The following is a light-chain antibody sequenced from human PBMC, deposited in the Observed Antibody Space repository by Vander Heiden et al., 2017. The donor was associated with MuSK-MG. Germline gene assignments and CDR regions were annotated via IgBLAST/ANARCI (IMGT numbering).Light chain of an antibody. Sequence: QSVPTPPPSASGTPGPRVTISCSGSSSNSGSNTVNWYQQVPGTAPKLLVYSNNQRPSGVPDRFSGSKSGTSASLAISGLQSEDEADYYCAAWDASLNGWVFGGGTKVTVL. J-gene: IGLJ3*02. CDR1: SSNSGSNT. CDR2: SNN. V-gene: IGLV1-44*01. CDR3: AAWDASLNGWV.